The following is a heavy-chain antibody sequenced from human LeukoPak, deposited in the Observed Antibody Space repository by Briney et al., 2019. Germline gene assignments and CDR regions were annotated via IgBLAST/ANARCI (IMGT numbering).Heavy chain of an antibody. CDR2: MNQFGTEI. V-gene: IGHV3-7*04. Sequence: GGSLRLSCAASKFTFSDYYMTWVRQAPGKGPEWVAYMNQFGTEIKYLDSVKGRFTISRDDAKDSLYLWMTSLTADDTAVYYCARGTYYYEFWGQGTLVIVSS. J-gene: IGHJ4*02. CDR3: ARGTYYYEF. D-gene: IGHD3/OR15-3a*01. CDR1: KFTFSDYY.